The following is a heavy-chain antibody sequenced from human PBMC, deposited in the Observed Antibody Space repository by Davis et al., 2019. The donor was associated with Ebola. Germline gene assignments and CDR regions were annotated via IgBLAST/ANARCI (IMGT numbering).Heavy chain of an antibody. CDR3: ARDQRPYYDFWSGYSHMDV. CDR1: GFAFSSYG. V-gene: IGHV3-33*01. D-gene: IGHD3-3*01. Sequence: GGSLRLSCAASGFAFSSYGMHWVRQAPGKGLEWVAVIWHDGSNKYYADSVKGRFTISRDNSKNTLFLQMSSLRAEDTAVYYCARDQRPYYDFWSGYSHMDVWGQGTTVTVSS. J-gene: IGHJ6*02. CDR2: IWHDGSNK.